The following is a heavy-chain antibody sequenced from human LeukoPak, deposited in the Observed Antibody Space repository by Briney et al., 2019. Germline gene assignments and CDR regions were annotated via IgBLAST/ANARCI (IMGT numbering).Heavy chain of an antibody. J-gene: IGHJ3*02. V-gene: IGHV3-64*01. Sequence: PGGSLRLSCAASGFTFSSYGMSWVRQAPGKGLEYVSAISSNGGSTYYANSVKGRFTISRDNSKNTLYLQMGSLRAEDMAVYYCARWSGSYAFDIWGQGTMVTVSS. CDR2: ISSNGGST. D-gene: IGHD1-26*01. CDR3: ARWSGSYAFDI. CDR1: GFTFSSYG.